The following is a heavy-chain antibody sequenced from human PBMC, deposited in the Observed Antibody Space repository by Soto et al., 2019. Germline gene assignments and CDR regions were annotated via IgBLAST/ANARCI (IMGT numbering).Heavy chain of an antibody. Sequence: GGSLRLSCAASGFIVSSNYMGWVRQAPGKGLECVSVIYSGGSTDYADSVKGRFTISRDSSKNTLYLQMNSLRAEDTAMYYCARSWGYLDYWGQGTLVTVSS. CDR2: IYSGGST. D-gene: IGHD3-16*01. J-gene: IGHJ4*02. V-gene: IGHV3-53*01. CDR3: ARSWGYLDY. CDR1: GFIVSSNY.